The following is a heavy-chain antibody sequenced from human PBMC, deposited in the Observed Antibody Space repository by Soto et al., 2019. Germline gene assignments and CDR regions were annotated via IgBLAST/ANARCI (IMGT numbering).Heavy chain of an antibody. Sequence: GASVKVSCKASGYTFTSYAMHWGRQAPGQRLEGMGWINAGNGNTKYSQKFQGRVTITRDTSASTAYMELSSLRSEDTAVYYCARDPPHNWGSRRDAYDIWSRGTMVTV. CDR1: GYTFTSYA. CDR3: ARDPPHNWGSRRDAYDI. V-gene: IGHV1-3*01. D-gene: IGHD7-27*01. CDR2: INAGNGNT. J-gene: IGHJ3*02.